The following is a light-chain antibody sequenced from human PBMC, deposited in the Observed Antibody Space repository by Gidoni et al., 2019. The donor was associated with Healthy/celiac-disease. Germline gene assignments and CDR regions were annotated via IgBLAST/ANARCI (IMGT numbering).Light chain of an antibody. CDR2: WAS. CDR1: QSVLYSSNNKNY. CDR3: QQYYSTPFT. V-gene: IGKV4-1*01. Sequence: DIVMPPAPDSLAWSLGERATINCKSSQSVLYSSNNKNYLAWYQQKPGQPPKLLIYWASTRESGVPDRFSGSGSGTDFTLTISSLQAEDVAVYYCQQYYSTPFTFGQGTKLEIK. J-gene: IGKJ2*01.